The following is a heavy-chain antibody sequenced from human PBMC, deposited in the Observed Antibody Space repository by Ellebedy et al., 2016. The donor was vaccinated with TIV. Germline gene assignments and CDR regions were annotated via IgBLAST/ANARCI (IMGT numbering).Heavy chain of an antibody. D-gene: IGHD4-17*01. Sequence: GESLKISCVASGFTFSSHGMLWVRQAPGKGLEWVALIWYDGSNKYYADSVKGRFTISRDNSKNTLNLQMNSLRAEDTAVYYCARYVSGYGDYGHFDYWGQGTLVTVSS. CDR3: ARYVSGYGDYGHFDY. J-gene: IGHJ4*02. CDR2: IWYDGSNK. CDR1: GFTFSSHG. V-gene: IGHV3-33*01.